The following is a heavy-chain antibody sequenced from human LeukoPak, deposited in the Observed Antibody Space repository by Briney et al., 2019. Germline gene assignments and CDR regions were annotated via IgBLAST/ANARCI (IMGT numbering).Heavy chain of an antibody. Sequence: PGGSLRLSCAASGFTFSSYSMNWVRQAPGKGLEWVSSISSSSSYIYYADSVKGRFTISRDNAKNSLYLQMNSLRAEDTAVYYCARGGAHDSTSCSIWGQGTLLTVSS. V-gene: IGHV3-21*01. D-gene: IGHD2-2*01. J-gene: IGHJ4*02. CDR1: GFTFSSYS. CDR2: ISSSSSYI. CDR3: ARGGAHDSTSCSI.